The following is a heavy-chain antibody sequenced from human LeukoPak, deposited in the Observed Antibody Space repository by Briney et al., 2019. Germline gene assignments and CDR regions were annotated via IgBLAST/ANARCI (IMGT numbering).Heavy chain of an antibody. Sequence: GGSLRLSCAASGFTVSSYYMSWVRQPPGKGLEWVSVIYNGGSTYYADSVKSRFTISGDKSKNTLYLQMNSVRAEDTAVYYCARVRRYGGSPVDYWGQGTLVTVSS. D-gene: IGHD1-26*01. CDR1: GFTVSSYY. CDR2: IYNGGST. V-gene: IGHV3-66*01. CDR3: ARVRRYGGSPVDY. J-gene: IGHJ4*02.